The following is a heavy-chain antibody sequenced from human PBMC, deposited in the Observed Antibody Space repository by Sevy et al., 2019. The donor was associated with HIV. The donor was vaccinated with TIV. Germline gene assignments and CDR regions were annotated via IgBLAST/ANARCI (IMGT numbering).Heavy chain of an antibody. CDR1: GGSISSSSYY. CDR3: ARRATVTTFDYWYFDL. J-gene: IGHJ2*01. Sequence: SETLSLTCTVSGGSISSSSYYWGWIRQPPGKGLEWIGSIYYSGSTYYNPSLKSRVTISVDTSKNQFSLKLSSVTAADTAMYYCARRATVTTFDYWYFDLWGRGTLVTVSS. D-gene: IGHD4-17*01. CDR2: IYYSGST. V-gene: IGHV4-39*01.